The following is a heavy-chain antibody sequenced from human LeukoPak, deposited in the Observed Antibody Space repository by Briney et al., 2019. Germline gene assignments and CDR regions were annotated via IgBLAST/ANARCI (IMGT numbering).Heavy chain of an antibody. CDR1: GGSISSSSYY. Sequence: PSETLSLTCAVSGGSISSSSYYWGWIRQPPGKGLEWLGSIYYSGSTYYNPSLKSRVTISVDTSKNQFSLKLSSVTAADTAVYYCALRTPPRSGWYQGPFDYWGQGTLVTVSS. J-gene: IGHJ4*02. CDR2: IYYSGST. CDR3: ALRTPPRSGWYQGPFDY. V-gene: IGHV4-39*07. D-gene: IGHD6-19*01.